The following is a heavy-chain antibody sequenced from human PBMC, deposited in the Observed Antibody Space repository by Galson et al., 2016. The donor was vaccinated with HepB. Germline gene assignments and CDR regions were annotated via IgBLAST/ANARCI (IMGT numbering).Heavy chain of an antibody. CDR3: ARDLRGMIRFFDWSTHFDS. CDR2: ISGTSTYI. V-gene: IGHV3-21*01. CDR1: GFTFNTYS. D-gene: IGHD3-9*01. J-gene: IGHJ4*02. Sequence: LRLSCAASGFTFNTYSMNWVRQAPGKGLEWVSSISGTSTYIYYADSVEGRFTISRDNAKNSLYLQMNNVRAEDTAVYYCARDLRGMIRFFDWSTHFDSWGQGTLVTVSS.